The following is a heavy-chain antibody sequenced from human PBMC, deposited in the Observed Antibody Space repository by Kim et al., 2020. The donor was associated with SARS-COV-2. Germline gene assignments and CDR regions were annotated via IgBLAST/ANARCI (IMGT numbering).Heavy chain of an antibody. CDR1: GGSISSSSYY. Sequence: SETLSLTCTVSGGSISSSSYYWGWIRQPPGKGLEWIGSIYYSGSTYYNPSLKSRVTISVDTSKNQFSLKLSSVTAADTAVYYCARVRRGYDILTGYHPNENWFDPWGQGTLVTVSS. CDR3: ARVRRGYDILTGYHPNENWFDP. CDR2: IYYSGST. D-gene: IGHD3-9*01. V-gene: IGHV4-39*07. J-gene: IGHJ5*02.